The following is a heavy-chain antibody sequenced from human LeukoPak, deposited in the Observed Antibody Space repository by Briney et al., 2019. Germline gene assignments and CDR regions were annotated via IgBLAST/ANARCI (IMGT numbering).Heavy chain of an antibody. V-gene: IGHV1-2*02. Sequence: ASVKVSCKASGYTFTGYYMHWVRQAPGQGLEWMGWINPNSGGTNYAQKFQGRVTMTRDTSISTAYMELSRLRSDDTAVYYCARFGVVPAARAWLDYWGQGTLVTASA. CDR1: GYTFTGYY. D-gene: IGHD2-2*01. CDR2: INPNSGGT. J-gene: IGHJ4*02. CDR3: ARFGVVPAARAWLDY.